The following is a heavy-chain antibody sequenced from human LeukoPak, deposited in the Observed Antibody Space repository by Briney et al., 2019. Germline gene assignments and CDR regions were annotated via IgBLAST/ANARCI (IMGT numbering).Heavy chain of an antibody. V-gene: IGHV3-11*04. CDR2: IGSAI. CDR3: ARDHAYAFDI. Sequence: LSLTCTVSGYSISSGYYWGWIRQPPGNGLEWISYIGSAIYYADSVKGRFTISRDNAKNSLYLQMNSLRAEDTAVYYCARDHAYAFDIWGQGTLVTVSS. D-gene: IGHD2-2*01. J-gene: IGHJ3*02. CDR1: GYSISSGYY.